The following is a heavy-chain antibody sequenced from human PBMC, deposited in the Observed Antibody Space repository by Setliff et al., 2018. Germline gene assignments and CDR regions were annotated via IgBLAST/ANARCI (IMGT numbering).Heavy chain of an antibody. D-gene: IGHD1-26*01. CDR2: INSHSYGATS. CDR3: SSTPSGSGDIEFDY. V-gene: IGHV3-15*01. J-gene: IGHJ4*02. CDR1: EFTFNKYW. Sequence: PGGSLRLSCAASEFTFNKYWMTWVRQAPGKGLEWVGRINSHSYGATSDYGAPVKGRFIISRDDSRHTVFLQMSSLKTEDTAMYYCSSTPSGSGDIEFDYWGQGTLVTVSS.